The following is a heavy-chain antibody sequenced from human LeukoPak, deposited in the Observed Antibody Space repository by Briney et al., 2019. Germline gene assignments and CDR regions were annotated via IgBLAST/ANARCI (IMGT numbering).Heavy chain of an antibody. CDR2: INPSGGST. J-gene: IGHJ5*02. CDR1: GYTFTSYY. CDR3: ATNPVYYDFWSGYYRS. Sequence: ASVKVSCKASGYTFTSYYMHWVRQAPGQGLEWMGIINPSGGSTSYAQKFQGRVTMTRDTSTSTVYMELSSLRSEDTAVYYCATNPVYYDFWSGYYRSWGQGTLVTVSS. V-gene: IGHV1-46*01. D-gene: IGHD3-3*01.